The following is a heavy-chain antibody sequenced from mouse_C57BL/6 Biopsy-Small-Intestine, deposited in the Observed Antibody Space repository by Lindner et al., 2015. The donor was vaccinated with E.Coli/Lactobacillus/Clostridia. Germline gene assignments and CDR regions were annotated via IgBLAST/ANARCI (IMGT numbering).Heavy chain of an antibody. CDR3: ARRYWSYSMDY. D-gene: IGHD2-14*01. V-gene: IGHV1-9*01. Sequence: VQLQESGAELMKPGASVKLSCKATGYTFTGYWIEWVKQRPGHGLEWIGEILPGSDSTNYNEKFKGKATFTADTSSNTAYMQLSSLTTEDSAIYYCARRYWSYSMDYWGQGTSVTVSS. CDR2: ILPGSDST. CDR1: GYTFTGYW. J-gene: IGHJ4*01.